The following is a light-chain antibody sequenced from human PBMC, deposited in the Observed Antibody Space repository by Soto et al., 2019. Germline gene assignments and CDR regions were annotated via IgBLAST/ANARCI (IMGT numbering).Light chain of an antibody. CDR1: QNVLYSSNNENY. CDR3: QQYYSLPWT. Sequence: DIVMTQSPDSLAVSLGERATINCKSSQNVLYSSNNENYLTWYQQRPGQPPKPLIYWASTRESGVPDRFSGSGSGTDFTLTISSLQAEDVAVYYCQQYYSLPWTFGQGTKVEIK. J-gene: IGKJ1*01. V-gene: IGKV4-1*01. CDR2: WAS.